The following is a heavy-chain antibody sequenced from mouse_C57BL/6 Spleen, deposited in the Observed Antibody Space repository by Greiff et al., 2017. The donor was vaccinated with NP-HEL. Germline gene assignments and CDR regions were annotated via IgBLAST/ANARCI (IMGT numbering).Heavy chain of an antibody. CDR1: GFSLTSYG. Sequence: QVQLKESGPGLVQPSQSLSITCTVSGFSLTSYGVHWVRQSPGKGLEWLGVIWSGGSTDYNAAFISRLSISKDNSKSQVFFKMNSLQADDTAIYYCARNFKIDYDWFAYWGQGTLVTVSA. J-gene: IGHJ3*01. CDR3: ARNFKIDYDWFAY. D-gene: IGHD2-4*01. V-gene: IGHV2-2*01. CDR2: IWSGGST.